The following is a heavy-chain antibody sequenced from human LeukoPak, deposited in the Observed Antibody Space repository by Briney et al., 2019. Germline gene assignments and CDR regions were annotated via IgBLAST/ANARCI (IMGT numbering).Heavy chain of an antibody. CDR1: GFIFSNYA. V-gene: IGHV3-64*01. CDR2: ISTDGGST. D-gene: IGHD1-26*01. J-gene: IGHJ4*02. Sequence: GGSLRLSCAASGFIFSNYAMHWVRQAPGKGLEYVSSISTDGGSTYYSNSVKGRFTISIDNSKNTLYLQMGSLRPEDMAVYYCAVAWYGGSQAGGQGTLVTVSS. CDR3: AVAWYGGSQA.